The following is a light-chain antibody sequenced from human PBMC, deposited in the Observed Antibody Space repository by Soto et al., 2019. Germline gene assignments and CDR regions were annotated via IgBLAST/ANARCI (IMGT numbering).Light chain of an antibody. CDR3: QQSYSTPRK. Sequence: DIQMTQSPSSLSASVGDRVTITCRASQSISSYLNWYQQKPGKAPKLLIYAASSLQSGVPSRFSGSGSGTDFTLTISSLQPEDFATYDCQQSYSTPRKFGQGTKVEIK. CDR1: QSISSY. J-gene: IGKJ1*01. CDR2: AAS. V-gene: IGKV1-39*01.